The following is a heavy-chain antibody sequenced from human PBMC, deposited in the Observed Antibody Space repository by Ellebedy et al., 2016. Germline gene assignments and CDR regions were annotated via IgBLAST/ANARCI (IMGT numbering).Heavy chain of an antibody. CDR3: ARGRSDGYGYGMDV. J-gene: IGHJ6*02. CDR1: GGSISSYY. D-gene: IGHD5-18*01. Sequence: SETLSLTCTVSGGSISSYYWSWIRQHPGKGLEWIGYIHYSGSPYSNPSLKSRVTISVDTSKNQFSLKLRSVTAADTAVYYCARGRSDGYGYGMDVWGQGTTVTVSS. CDR2: IHYSGSP. V-gene: IGHV4-59*06.